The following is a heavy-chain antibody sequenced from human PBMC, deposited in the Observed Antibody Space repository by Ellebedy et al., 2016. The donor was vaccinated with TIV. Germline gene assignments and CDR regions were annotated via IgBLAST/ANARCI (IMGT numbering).Heavy chain of an antibody. CDR1: GGSISSYY. V-gene: IGHV4-59*01. Sequence: MPSETLSLTCNVSGGSISSYYWSWIRQPPGKGLEWIGYIYYSGTTNYNPSLKSRVTIAVATSKSYFSLKLSPVTAADTAVYYCASGGRGRSGYYWDFDLWGRGTLVTVSS. J-gene: IGHJ2*01. CDR3: ASGGRGRSGYYWDFDL. CDR2: IYYSGTT. D-gene: IGHD3-3*01.